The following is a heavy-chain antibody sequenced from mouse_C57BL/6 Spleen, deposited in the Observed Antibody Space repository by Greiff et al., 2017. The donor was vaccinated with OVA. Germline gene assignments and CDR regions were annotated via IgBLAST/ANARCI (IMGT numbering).Heavy chain of an antibody. D-gene: IGHD1-1*01. CDR1: GYTFTSYW. Sequence: QVQLQQPGTELVKPGASVKLSCKASGYTFTSYWMHWVKQRPGQGLEWIGNINPSNGGTNYNEKFKSKATLTVDKSSSTAYMQLSSLTSEDSAVYYCARGGVYYGSTPYAMDNRGKGRSETVAS. CDR3: ARGGVYYGSTPYAMDN. V-gene: IGHV1-53*01. J-gene: IGHJ4*01. CDR2: INPSNGGT.